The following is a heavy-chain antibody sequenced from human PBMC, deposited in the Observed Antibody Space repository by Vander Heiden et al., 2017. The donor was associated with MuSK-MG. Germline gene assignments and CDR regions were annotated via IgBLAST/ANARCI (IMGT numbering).Heavy chain of an antibody. CDR2: IRSKAYGGTT. V-gene: IGHV3-49*04. J-gene: IGHJ6*02. CDR3: TRVLTMVRVLGSYYYYYGMDV. CDR1: GFTFGDYA. Sequence: EVQLVESGGGLVQPGRSLRLSCTASGFTFGDYAMSWVRQAPGKGLEWVGFIRSKAYGGTTEYAASVKGRFTISRDDSKSIAYLQMNSLKTEDTAVYYCTRVLTMVRVLGSYYYYYGMDVWGQGTTVTVSS. D-gene: IGHD3-10*01.